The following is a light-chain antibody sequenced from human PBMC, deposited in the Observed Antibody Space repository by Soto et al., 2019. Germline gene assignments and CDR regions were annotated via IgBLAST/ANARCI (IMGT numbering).Light chain of an antibody. J-gene: IGLJ1*01. CDR1: SSDVGSYNL. CDR2: EVS. V-gene: IGLV2-23*02. Sequence: QSVLTQPASMSGSPGQSITISCTGTSSDVGSYNLVSWYQQHPGKAPKLMIYEVSKRLSGFSNRFSGSKSGNTASLTISGLQAEDEADYYCCSYAGSSTYVFGTGTKVTVL. CDR3: CSYAGSSTYV.